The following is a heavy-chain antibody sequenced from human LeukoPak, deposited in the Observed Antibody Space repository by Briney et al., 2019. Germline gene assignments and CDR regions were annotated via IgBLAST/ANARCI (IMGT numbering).Heavy chain of an antibody. CDR1: GGSINSGDYY. CDR2: IYYSGNT. V-gene: IGHV4-30-4*01. J-gene: IGHJ4*02. CDR3: ARGVDYCSSTSCSEDY. D-gene: IGHD2-2*01. Sequence: SQTLSLTCTVSGGSINSGDYYWSWIRQPPGKGLEWIGYIYYSGNTYYNPSLRSRVTISLDTSKNQFSLKLSSVTAADTAVYYCARGVDYCSSTSCSEDYWGQGALVTVSS.